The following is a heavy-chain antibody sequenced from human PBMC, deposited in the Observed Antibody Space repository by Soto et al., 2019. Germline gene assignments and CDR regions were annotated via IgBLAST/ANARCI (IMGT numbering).Heavy chain of an antibody. Sequence: QAQLVQSGAEVKKPGASVKVSCKASGYIFSSYGISWVRQAPGQGLEWMGWVSAYNGNTNYPQKLQGRVTMTADTSTSTAYMELRSLRSDDTAMYYCARGHVVRGSYYDYWGQGTLVTVSS. V-gene: IGHV1-18*01. J-gene: IGHJ4*02. CDR1: GYIFSSYG. D-gene: IGHD1-26*01. CDR2: VSAYNGNT. CDR3: ARGHVVRGSYYDY.